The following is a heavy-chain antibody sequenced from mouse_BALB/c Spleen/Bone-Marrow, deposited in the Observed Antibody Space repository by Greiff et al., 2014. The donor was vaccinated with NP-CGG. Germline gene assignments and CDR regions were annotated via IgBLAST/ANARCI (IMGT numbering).Heavy chain of an antibody. CDR3: ARHQRYYAMDY. Sequence: DVQLVESGGDLVKPGGSLKLSCAASGFTFSSYGMSWGRQTPDKRLEWVATISSGGSNTYYPDSVKGRFTISRDNAKNTLYLQMSSLKSEYTAMYYCARHQRYYAMDYWGQGTSVTVSS. CDR1: GFTFSSYG. V-gene: IGHV5-6*01. CDR2: ISSGGSNT. J-gene: IGHJ4*01.